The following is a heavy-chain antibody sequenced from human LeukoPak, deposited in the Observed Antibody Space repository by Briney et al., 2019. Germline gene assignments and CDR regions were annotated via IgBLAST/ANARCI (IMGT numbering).Heavy chain of an antibody. CDR2: ISGSSSYI. CDR3: ARVGAGNDY. Sequence: GGSLRLSCAASEFTFSSFEMNWVRQAPGKGLEWVSSISGSSSYIYYADSVKGRFTISRDNAKNSLYLQMNSLRAEDTAVYYCARVGAGNDYWGQGTLVTVSS. J-gene: IGHJ4*02. D-gene: IGHD1-26*01. CDR1: EFTFSSFE. V-gene: IGHV3-21*01.